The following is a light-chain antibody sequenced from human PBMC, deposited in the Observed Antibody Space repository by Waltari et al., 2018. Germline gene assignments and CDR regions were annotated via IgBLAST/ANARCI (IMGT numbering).Light chain of an antibody. Sequence: EVVLTQSPATLSLSPGERATLSCRASQSVSIYLVWYQQKPGPAPRLLISDASNRATGIPARFSGGGSGTDFTLTISSLGPEDSAVYYCQQRNTWPTVTFGGGTKVEIK. J-gene: IGKJ4*01. CDR3: QQRNTWPTVT. CDR2: DAS. CDR1: QSVSIY. V-gene: IGKV3-11*01.